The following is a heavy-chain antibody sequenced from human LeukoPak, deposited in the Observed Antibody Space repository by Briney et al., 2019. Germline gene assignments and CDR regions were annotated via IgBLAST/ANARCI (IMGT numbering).Heavy chain of an antibody. J-gene: IGHJ2*01. Sequence: RGGSLRLSCAVSGFTLSRYWMQGVRHARGEGVVGVSRINTDGSSTSYAASLKARFTISRDNAKNTLYLQMNSLRAEDTAVYYCARVGTLTTLGYFDLWGRGTLVTVSS. V-gene: IGHV3-74*01. D-gene: IGHD4-11*01. CDR2: INTDGSST. CDR1: GFTLSRYW. CDR3: ARVGTLTTLGYFDL.